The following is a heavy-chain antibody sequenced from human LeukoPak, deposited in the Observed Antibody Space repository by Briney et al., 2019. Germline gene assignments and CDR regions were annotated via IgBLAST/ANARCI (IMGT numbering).Heavy chain of an antibody. Sequence: SETLSLTGTVSGGSISSYYWSWIRQPPGKGLEWIGYIYYSGSTNYNPSLKSRVTISVDTSKNQFSLKLSSVTAADTAVYYCARDVLTTVTTRPFDIWGQGTMVTVSS. CDR2: IYYSGST. CDR3: ARDVLTTVTTRPFDI. J-gene: IGHJ3*02. V-gene: IGHV4-59*12. CDR1: GGSISSYY. D-gene: IGHD4-17*01.